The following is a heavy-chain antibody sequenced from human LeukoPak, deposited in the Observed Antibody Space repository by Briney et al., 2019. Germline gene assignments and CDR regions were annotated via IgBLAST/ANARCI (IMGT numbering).Heavy chain of an antibody. CDR1: GGSFSGYY. D-gene: IGHD5-24*01. V-gene: IGHV4-34*01. CDR3: ARHRSGWLQSSFDY. J-gene: IGHJ4*02. CDR2: INHSGST. Sequence: SETLSLTCAVYGGSFSGYYWSWIRQPPGKGLEWIGEINHSGSTNYNPSLKSRVTISVDTSKNQFSLKLSSVTAADTAVYCCARHRSGWLQSSFDYWGQGTLVTVSS.